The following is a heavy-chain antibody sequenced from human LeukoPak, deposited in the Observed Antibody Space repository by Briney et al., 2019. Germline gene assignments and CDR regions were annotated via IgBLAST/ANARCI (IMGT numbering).Heavy chain of an antibody. J-gene: IGHJ2*01. CDR2: INHSGST. V-gene: IGHV4-34*01. Sequence: SETLSLTCAVYGGSFSGYYWSWIRQPPGKGLEWIGEINHSGSTNYNPSLKSRVTMSVDTSKNQFSLKLSSVTAADTAVYYCARDIIENYYDSSGYRITGYYDLWGRGTLVTVSS. CDR3: ARDIIENYYDSSGYRITGYYDL. CDR1: GGSFSGYY. D-gene: IGHD3-22*01.